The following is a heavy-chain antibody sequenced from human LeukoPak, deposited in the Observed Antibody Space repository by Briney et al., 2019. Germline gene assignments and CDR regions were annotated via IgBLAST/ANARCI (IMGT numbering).Heavy chain of an antibody. J-gene: IGHJ4*02. CDR2: IKQDGSET. CDR3: AKSPPSLIVGATCFDY. V-gene: IGHV3-7*01. Sequence: PGGSLRLSCAASGFTFSSYWMSWVRQAPGKGLEWVANIKQDGSETYYVDSVKGRFTISRDNAKTSLYLQMNSLRAEDTAVYYCAKSPPSLIVGATCFDYWGQGTLVTVSS. CDR1: GFTFSSYW. D-gene: IGHD1-26*01.